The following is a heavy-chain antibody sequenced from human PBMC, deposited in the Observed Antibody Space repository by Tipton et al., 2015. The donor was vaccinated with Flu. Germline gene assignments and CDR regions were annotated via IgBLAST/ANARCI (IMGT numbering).Heavy chain of an antibody. CDR2: IYYSGST. J-gene: IGHJ4*02. CDR1: GGPISSSSYY. CDR3: ARASGYGDDY. Sequence: LSLTCTVSGGPISSSSYYWGWIRQPPGKGLEWIGSIYYSGSTYYNPSLKSRVTISVDTSKNQFYLKLSSVTAADTAVYYCARASGYGDDYWGQGTMVTVSS. V-gene: IGHV4-39*07. D-gene: IGHD4/OR15-4a*01.